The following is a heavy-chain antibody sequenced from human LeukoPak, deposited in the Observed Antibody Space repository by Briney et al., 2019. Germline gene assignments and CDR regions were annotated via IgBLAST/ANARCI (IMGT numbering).Heavy chain of an antibody. CDR1: GYSFTSYW. J-gene: IGHJ4*02. Sequence: GESLKISCKGSGYSFTSYWIGWVRQMPGKGLEWMGIIYPGGSDTRYSPSFQGQVTISADKSISTVYLQWSSLKASDTAMYYCATTMIVGTVAFDYWGQGTLVTVSS. CDR2: IYPGGSDT. D-gene: IGHD3-22*01. V-gene: IGHV5-51*01. CDR3: ATTMIVGTVAFDY.